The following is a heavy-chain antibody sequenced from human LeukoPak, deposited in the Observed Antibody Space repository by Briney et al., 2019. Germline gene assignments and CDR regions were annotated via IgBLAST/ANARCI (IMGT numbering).Heavy chain of an antibody. CDR3: LGDFKAAT. Sequence: AGGYLRVSCAASGFTFSTYWMTWVRKAPGKGLEWVANIKQDGSQKYYVDSVKGRFTISRDNARNSLYLQMNSLTAEDTAVYYCLGDFKAATWGQGTLVTVSS. J-gene: IGHJ4*02. CDR1: GFTFSTYW. V-gene: IGHV3-7*04. CDR2: IKQDGSQK. D-gene: IGHD2-15*01.